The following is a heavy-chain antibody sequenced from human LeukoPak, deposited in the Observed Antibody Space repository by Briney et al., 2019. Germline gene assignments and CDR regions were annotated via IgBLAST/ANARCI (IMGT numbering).Heavy chain of an antibody. D-gene: IGHD1-26*01. V-gene: IGHV3-74*01. CDR2: INPDGSST. CDR3: ASLTVGATGHY. J-gene: IGHJ4*02. CDR1: GFNFSNNY. Sequence: GGSLRLSCTASGFNFSNNYLYLVRQAPGKGLVWVSRINPDGSSTAYADSVKGRFTISRDNAKNALYVQMKTLRAEDTAVYYCASLTVGATGHYWGQGTLVTVSS.